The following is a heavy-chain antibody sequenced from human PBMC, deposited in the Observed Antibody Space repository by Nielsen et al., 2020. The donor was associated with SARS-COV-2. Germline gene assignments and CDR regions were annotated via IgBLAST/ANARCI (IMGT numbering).Heavy chain of an antibody. CDR3: AKDEGYYDSSGNYDY. D-gene: IGHD3-22*01. CDR2: ISGSGGST. CDR1: GFTFSSYA. J-gene: IGHJ4*02. Sequence: GESLKISCAASGFTFSSYAMSWVRQAPGKGLEWVSAISGSGGSTYYADSVKGRFTISRDNSKNTLYLQMNSLRAEDTAVYYCAKDEGYYDSSGNYDYWGQGTLVTVSS. V-gene: IGHV3-23*01.